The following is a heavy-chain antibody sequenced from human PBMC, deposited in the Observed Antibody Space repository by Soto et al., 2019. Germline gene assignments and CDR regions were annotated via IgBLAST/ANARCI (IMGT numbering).Heavy chain of an antibody. CDR1: GGSLGTGDYY. V-gene: IGHV4-30-4*01. CDR3: ASGEPFDSSSAWYIY. D-gene: IGHD2-2*01. CDR2: IYSSWTT. J-gene: IGHJ4*02. Sequence: QVQLQESGPGLLKPSETLSLTCTVSGGSLGTGDYYWSWIRQSPGKGLEWIGYIYSSWTTYYNASLKSRVSMSMDTSKNQFSLKLSSVTAADTAVYFCASGEPFDSSSAWYIYWGRGTLVTVSS.